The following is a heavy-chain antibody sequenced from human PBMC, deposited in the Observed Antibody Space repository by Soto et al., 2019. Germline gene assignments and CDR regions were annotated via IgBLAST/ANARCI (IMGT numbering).Heavy chain of an antibody. D-gene: IGHD5-18*01. Sequence: ASVKVSCKASGYTFTGYDMHWVRQAPGQGLEWMGWINPNSGGTNYAQKFQGWVTMTRDTSISTAYMELSRLRSDDTAVYYCARGDTAMVEYYYYYYGMDVWGQGTTVTVSS. V-gene: IGHV1-2*04. J-gene: IGHJ6*02. CDR2: INPNSGGT. CDR3: ARGDTAMVEYYYYYYGMDV. CDR1: GYTFTGYD.